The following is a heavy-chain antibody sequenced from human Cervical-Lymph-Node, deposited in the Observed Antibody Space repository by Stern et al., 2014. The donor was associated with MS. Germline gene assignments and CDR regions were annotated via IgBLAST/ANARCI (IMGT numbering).Heavy chain of an antibody. CDR1: GFAFSTYG. V-gene: IGHV3-30*03. Sequence: VQLVESGGGVVQPGRSLRLSCSPSGFAFSTYGMHWVRQAPGKGLEWVALISFDGTKTYYADSVKGRFTISRDNPKNTLYLQMNSLRGEDTAVYYCARGSDWYPLDYWGQGTLVTVSS. CDR2: ISFDGTKT. J-gene: IGHJ4*02. CDR3: ARGSDWYPLDY. D-gene: IGHD6-19*01.